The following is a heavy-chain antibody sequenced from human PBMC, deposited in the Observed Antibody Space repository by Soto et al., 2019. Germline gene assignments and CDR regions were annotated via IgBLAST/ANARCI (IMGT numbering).Heavy chain of an antibody. D-gene: IGHD2-8*01. CDR2: MNPNSGNT. Sequence: QVQLVQSGAEVKKPGASVKVSCKASGYTFTSYDINWVRQATVQGLEWMGWMNPNSGNTGYAQKFQGRVTMTRNTSISTANMERSSLRYEDTDVHYCARGMRGESCSKGVCLDYWYFALWGRGTLVTVSS. CDR1: GYTFTSYD. J-gene: IGHJ2*01. CDR3: ARGMRGESCSKGVCLDYWYFAL. V-gene: IGHV1-8*01.